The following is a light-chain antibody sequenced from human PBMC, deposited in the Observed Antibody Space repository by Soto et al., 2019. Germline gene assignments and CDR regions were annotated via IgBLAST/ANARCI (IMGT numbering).Light chain of an antibody. Sequence: QSALTQPASVSGSPGQSITISCTGTSSDVGGNTYVSWYQQHPAKAPKLMIYDVSNRPSGVSNRFSGSTSGNTASLTICGLQADDEADYYCGSYTSSSAWVFGGGTKLTVL. CDR1: SSDVGGNTY. CDR3: GSYTSSSAWV. V-gene: IGLV2-14*01. CDR2: DVS. J-gene: IGLJ3*02.